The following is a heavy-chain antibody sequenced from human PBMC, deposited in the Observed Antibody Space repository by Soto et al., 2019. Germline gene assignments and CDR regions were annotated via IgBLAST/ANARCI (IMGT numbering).Heavy chain of an antibody. J-gene: IGHJ6*02. CDR2: IIPILGIA. V-gene: IGHV1-69*08. Sequence: QVQLVQSGAEVKKPGSSVKVSCKASGGTFSSYTISWVRQAPGQGLEWMGRIIPILGIANYAQKFQGRVTITADKSTSTAYMELSSLRSEDTAVYYCARESQLERPTHGMDVWGQGTTVTVSS. CDR3: ARESQLERPTHGMDV. CDR1: GGTFSSYT. D-gene: IGHD1-1*01.